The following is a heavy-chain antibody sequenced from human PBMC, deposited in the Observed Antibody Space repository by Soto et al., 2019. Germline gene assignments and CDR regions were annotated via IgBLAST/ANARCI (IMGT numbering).Heavy chain of an antibody. Sequence: EVQLVESGGGLVQPGGCLRLSCEASGFTFGSYWMNWVRQAPGKGLAWVSRINAEGTTTFYADSVKGRFTISRDNAKNTLYLDMHSLGAEDTAVYFCASLMIRETIDFWGQGTLVTVSP. V-gene: IGHV3-74*01. CDR3: ASLMIRETIDF. CDR2: INAEGTTT. CDR1: GFTFGSYW. J-gene: IGHJ4*02. D-gene: IGHD3-10*01.